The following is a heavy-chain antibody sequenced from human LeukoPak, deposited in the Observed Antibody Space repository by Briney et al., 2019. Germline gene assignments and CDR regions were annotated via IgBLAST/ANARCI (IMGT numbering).Heavy chain of an antibody. CDR1: GFTFSSYG. CDR2: IWYDGSNK. V-gene: IGHV3-33*01. CDR3: ARWRWGFGEPDYFDY. J-gene: IGHJ4*02. Sequence: TGGSLRLPCAASGFTFSSYGMHWVRQAPGKGLEWVAVIWYDGSNKYYADSVKGRFTISRDNSKNALYLQMNSLRAEDTAVYYCARWRWGFGEPDYFDYWSQGTLVTVSS. D-gene: IGHD3-10*01.